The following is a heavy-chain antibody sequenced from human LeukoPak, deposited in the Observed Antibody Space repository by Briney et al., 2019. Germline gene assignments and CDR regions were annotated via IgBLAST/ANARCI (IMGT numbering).Heavy chain of an antibody. J-gene: IGHJ6*04. Sequence: PGGSLRHSCAASGFTLSSYRRPWVRQAPGRGLEWVSYIRSSGSTINYADSVKGRFTISSDNAKNPLYLQMNSRRHEGTSVCDCAELGITMFGGVWGKGTPVTISS. CDR2: IRSSGSTI. CDR1: GFTLSSYR. V-gene: IGHV3-48*02. D-gene: IGHD3-10*02. CDR3: AELGITMFGGV.